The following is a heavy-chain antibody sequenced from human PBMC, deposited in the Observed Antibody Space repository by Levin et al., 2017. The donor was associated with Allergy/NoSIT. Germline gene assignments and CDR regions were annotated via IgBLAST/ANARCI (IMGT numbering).Heavy chain of an antibody. CDR3: ARRVYCSSTSCYTHNWYFDL. CDR2: ISSSGSTI. D-gene: IGHD2-2*02. J-gene: IGHJ2*01. V-gene: IGHV3-11*01. CDR1: GFTFSDYY. Sequence: GGSLRLSFAASGFTFSDYYMSWIRQAPGKGLEWVSYISSSGSTIYYADSVKGRFTISRDNAKNSLYLQMNSLRAEDTAVYYCARRVYCSSTSCYTHNWYFDLWGRGTLVTVSS.